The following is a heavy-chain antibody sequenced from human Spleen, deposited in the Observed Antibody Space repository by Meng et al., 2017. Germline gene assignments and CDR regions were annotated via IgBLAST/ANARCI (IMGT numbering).Heavy chain of an antibody. CDR1: GYTFTGYY. Sequence: ASVKVSCKASGYTFTGYYMHWVRQAPGQGLEWMGRINPNSGGTNSAQKFQGRVTMTRDTSIGTAYMELSRLRSDDTAVYYCARGGYTGYDFDYWGQGTLVTVSS. J-gene: IGHJ4*02. CDR2: INPNSGGT. D-gene: IGHD5-12*01. V-gene: IGHV1-2*06. CDR3: ARGGYTGYDFDY.